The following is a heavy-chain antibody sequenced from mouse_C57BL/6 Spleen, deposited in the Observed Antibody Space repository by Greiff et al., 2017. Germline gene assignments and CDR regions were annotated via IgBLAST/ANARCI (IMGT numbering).Heavy chain of an antibody. CDR3: TTRHYYGSSSWYFDV. CDR2: IDPENGDT. Sequence: VHVKQSGAELVRPGASVKLSCTASGFNIKDDYMHWVKQRPEQGLEWIGWIDPENGDTEYASKFQGKATITADTSSNTAYLQLSSLTSEDTAVYYCTTRHYYGSSSWYFDVWGTGTTVTVSS. D-gene: IGHD1-1*01. V-gene: IGHV14-4*01. J-gene: IGHJ1*03. CDR1: GFNIKDDY.